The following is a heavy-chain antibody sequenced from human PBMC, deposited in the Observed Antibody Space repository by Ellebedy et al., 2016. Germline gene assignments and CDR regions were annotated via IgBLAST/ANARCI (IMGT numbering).Heavy chain of an antibody. V-gene: IGHV1-18*04. CDR3: ARGRRSSGPRGSYYYYYMDV. CDR1: GYTFTSYG. D-gene: IGHD6-19*01. J-gene: IGHJ6*03. Sequence: ASVKVSCKASGYTFTSYGISWVRQAPGQGLEWMGWISAYNGNTNYAQKLQGRVTMATDTSTSTAYMELRSLRSDDTAVYYCARGRRSSGPRGSYYYYYMDVWGKGTTVTVSS. CDR2: ISAYNGNT.